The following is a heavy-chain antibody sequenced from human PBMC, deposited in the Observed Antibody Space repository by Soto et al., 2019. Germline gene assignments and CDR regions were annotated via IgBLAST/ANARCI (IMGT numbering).Heavy chain of an antibody. D-gene: IGHD3-10*01. CDR3: ASSTYYYGSGSSRPYDY. CDR2: INHSGST. J-gene: IGHJ4*02. Sequence: SETLSLTCAVYGGSFSGYYWSWIRQPPGKGLEWIGEINHSGSTNYNPSLKSRVTISVDTSKNQFSLKLSSVTAADTAVYYCASSTYYYGSGSSRPYDYWGQGTLVTVSS. V-gene: IGHV4-34*01. CDR1: GGSFSGYY.